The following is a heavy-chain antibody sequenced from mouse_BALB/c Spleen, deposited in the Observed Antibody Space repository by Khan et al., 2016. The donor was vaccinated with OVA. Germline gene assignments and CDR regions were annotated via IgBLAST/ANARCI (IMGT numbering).Heavy chain of an antibody. CDR3: ARCYGSDLDY. CDR1: GYSFTGYF. CDR2: INPHIGET. J-gene: IGHJ2*01. D-gene: IGHD1-1*01. V-gene: IGHV1-20*02. Sequence: VQLQQSGPELVKPGASVKISCKASGYSFTGYFMNWVMQSRGKSLEWIGRINPHIGETFYNQKFKGKATLTVDESSSTAHMELRSLASEDSAVYYCARCYGSDLDYWGQGTTLTVSS.